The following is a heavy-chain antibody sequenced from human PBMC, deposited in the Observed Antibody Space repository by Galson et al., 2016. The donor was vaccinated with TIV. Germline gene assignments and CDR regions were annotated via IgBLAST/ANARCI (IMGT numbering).Heavy chain of an antibody. CDR1: GGSISSSNW. D-gene: IGHD4-17*01. CDR2: IYHSEST. CDR3: ARDSHYGPYYYGMDV. V-gene: IGHV4-4*02. Sequence: SETLSLTCAVSGGSISSSNWWSWVRQPPGKGLEWIGEIYHSESTNYNPSLKSRVTISVDKSTNQFSLKLSSVTAADTAVYYCARDSHYGPYYYGMDVWGQGTTVTVSS. J-gene: IGHJ6*02.